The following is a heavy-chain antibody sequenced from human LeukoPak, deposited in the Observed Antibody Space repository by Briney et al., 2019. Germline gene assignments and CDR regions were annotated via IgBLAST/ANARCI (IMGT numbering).Heavy chain of an antibody. J-gene: IGHJ4*02. D-gene: IGHD5-18*01. CDR3: ARELRGYSYGPGSYFDY. Sequence: PSQTLSLTCTVSGGSISSGDYYWSWIRQPPGKGLGWNGYIYYSGSPYYNPSLKSRVTISVDTSKNQFSLKLSSVTAADTAVYYCARELRGYSYGPGSYFDYWGQGTLVTVSS. CDR2: IYYSGSP. V-gene: IGHV4-30-4*08. CDR1: GGSISSGDYY.